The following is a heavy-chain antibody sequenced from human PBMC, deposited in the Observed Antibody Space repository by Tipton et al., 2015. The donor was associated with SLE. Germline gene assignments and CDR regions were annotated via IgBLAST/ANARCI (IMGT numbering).Heavy chain of an antibody. Sequence: SLRLSCSASGFTFSSYAMHWVRQAPGKGLEYVSAISSNGGSTYYADSVKGRFTISRDNSKNTLYLQMNSLRAEDTAVYYCAKDVRWLQSRESYWGQGTLVTVSS. CDR2: ISSNGGST. CDR1: GFTFSSYA. D-gene: IGHD5-24*01. J-gene: IGHJ4*02. CDR3: AKDVRWLQSRESY. V-gene: IGHV3-64*04.